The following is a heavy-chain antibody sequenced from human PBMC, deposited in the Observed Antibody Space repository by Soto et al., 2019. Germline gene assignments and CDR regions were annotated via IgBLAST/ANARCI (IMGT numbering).Heavy chain of an antibody. D-gene: IGHD3-10*01. CDR3: ARVLYYYGSGSLRDYYYYGMDV. Sequence: GGSLRLSCAASGFTFSSYWMHWVRQAPGKGLVWVSRINSDGSSTSYADSVKGRFTISRDNAKNTLYLQMNSLRAEDTAVYYCARVLYYYGSGSLRDYYYYGMDVWGQGTTVTVSS. CDR2: INSDGSST. J-gene: IGHJ6*02. CDR1: GFTFSSYW. V-gene: IGHV3-74*01.